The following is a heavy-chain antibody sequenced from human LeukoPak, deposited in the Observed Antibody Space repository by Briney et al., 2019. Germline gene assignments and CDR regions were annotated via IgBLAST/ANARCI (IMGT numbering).Heavy chain of an antibody. V-gene: IGHV3-23*01. D-gene: IGHD3-3*01. CDR1: GFPFSSFD. CDR3: AKDRPRDDFLSDYYRRSFDY. Sequence: QTGGSLRLSCAASGFPFSSFDMTWVRQAPGKGLEWVSLISGSGGSTYYADSVKGRFTISRDNSKNTLYLQMNSLRAEDTAVYYCAKDRPRDDFLSDYYRRSFDYWGQGTLVTVSS. CDR2: ISGSGGST. J-gene: IGHJ4*02.